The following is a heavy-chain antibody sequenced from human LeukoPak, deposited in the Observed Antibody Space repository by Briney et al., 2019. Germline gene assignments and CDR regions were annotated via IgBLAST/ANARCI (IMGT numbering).Heavy chain of an antibody. D-gene: IGHD1-26*01. V-gene: IGHV4-4*09. CDR1: GGSISSYY. CDR2: IYTSGST. Sequence: PSETLSLTCTVSGGSISSYYWSWIRQPPGKGLEWIGYIYTSGSTNYNPSLKSRVTISVDTSKTQFSLKLSSVTAADTAVYYCASSIVGATPSLDYWGQGTLVTVSS. CDR3: ASSIVGATPSLDY. J-gene: IGHJ4*02.